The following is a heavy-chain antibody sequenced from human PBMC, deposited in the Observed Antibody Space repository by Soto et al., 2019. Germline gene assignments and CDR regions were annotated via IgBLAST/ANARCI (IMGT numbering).Heavy chain of an antibody. CDR3: ARDRHYENHTFYYLKYYFDY. D-gene: IGHD3-22*01. CDR2: IIPVLGAP. Sequence: QVQLVQSGTEVKKPGSSVKVSCKTSGGTFSSFPIAWVRQAPGQGLEWGGGIIPVLGAPSYAQTFQGRVTITADESTSAAYLELSSLRSDDTAVYFCARDRHYENHTFYYLKYYFDYWGQGTLVTVSS. V-gene: IGHV1-69*01. CDR1: GGTFSSFP. J-gene: IGHJ4*02.